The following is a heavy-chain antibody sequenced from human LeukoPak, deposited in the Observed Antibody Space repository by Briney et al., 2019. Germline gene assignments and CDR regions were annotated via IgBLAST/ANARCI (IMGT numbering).Heavy chain of an antibody. Sequence: GGSLRLSCAASGFTFSSYSMTWVRQAPGKGLEWVSSISSSSSYIYYADSVKGRFTISRDNAKNSLYLQMNSLRAEDTAVYYCARDSDDFWSGQILYGMDVWGQGTTVTVSS. CDR3: ARDSDDFWSGQILYGMDV. J-gene: IGHJ6*02. D-gene: IGHD3-3*01. CDR1: GFTFSSYS. CDR2: ISSSSSYI. V-gene: IGHV3-21*01.